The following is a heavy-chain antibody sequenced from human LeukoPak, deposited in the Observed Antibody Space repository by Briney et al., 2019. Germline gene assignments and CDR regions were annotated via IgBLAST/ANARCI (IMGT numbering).Heavy chain of an antibody. J-gene: IGHJ4*02. Sequence: SETLSLTCTVSGGSISSYYWSWIRPPPGKGLGWVGYIYYSGSTNYNPSLKSRVTISVDTSKNQFSLKLSSVTAADTAVYYCARVNYYGSGSYHGGLDYWGQGTLVTVSS. V-gene: IGHV4-59*01. CDR3: ARVNYYGSGSYHGGLDY. CDR1: GGSISSYY. D-gene: IGHD3-10*01. CDR2: IYYSGST.